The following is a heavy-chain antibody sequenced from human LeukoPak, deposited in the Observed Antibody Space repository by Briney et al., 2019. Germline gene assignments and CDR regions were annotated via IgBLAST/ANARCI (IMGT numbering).Heavy chain of an antibody. CDR3: VRLRRNSDRSGYYYYYDY. J-gene: IGHJ4*02. D-gene: IGHD3-22*01. Sequence: PGGSLTLSCAASRYTFSDFSVNWVRQAPGKGLEWVSSISVRSNYRYHADSVRGRFTISRDDARDSLFLQMNSLRAEDTAVYFCVRLRRNSDRSGYYYYYDYWGQGTLVTVSS. CDR1: RYTFSDFS. V-gene: IGHV3-21*01. CDR2: ISVRSNYR.